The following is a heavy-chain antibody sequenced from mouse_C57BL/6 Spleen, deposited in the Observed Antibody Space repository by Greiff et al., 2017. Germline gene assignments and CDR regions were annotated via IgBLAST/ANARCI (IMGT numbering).Heavy chain of an antibody. CDR1: GFNINDYY. J-gene: IGHJ2*01. CDR2: IDPEDGDT. Sequence: EVQLQQSGAELVKPGASVKLSCTASGFNINDYYMHWVKQRTVQGLEWIGRIDPEDGDTKYAPKFQGKATITADTSTNTAYLQLSSLTSEDTAVYYGARGPGTGFDYWGQGTTLTVSS. CDR3: ARGPGTGFDY. V-gene: IGHV14-2*01. D-gene: IGHD4-1*01.